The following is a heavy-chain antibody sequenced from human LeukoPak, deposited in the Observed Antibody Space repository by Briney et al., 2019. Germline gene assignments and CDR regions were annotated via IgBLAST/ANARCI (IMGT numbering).Heavy chain of an antibody. D-gene: IGHD3-22*01. CDR2: ITGETT. CDR1: GFSFSSYA. CDR3: AKGRGSVYRNWYFDV. J-gene: IGHJ2*01. V-gene: IGHV3-23*01. Sequence: PGGSLRLSCAASGFSFSSYAMSWVRQAPGKGLEWVSIITGETTFYAESVKGRFTISRDNSKNTLYLQMNSLRAEDTAVYYCAKGRGSVYRNWYFDVWGRSTLATVSS.